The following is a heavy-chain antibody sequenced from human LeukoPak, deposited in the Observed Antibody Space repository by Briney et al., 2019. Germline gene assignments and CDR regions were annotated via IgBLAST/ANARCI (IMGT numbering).Heavy chain of an antibody. D-gene: IGHD3-9*01. J-gene: IGHJ4*02. CDR1: GFTFSSYA. CDR2: ISGSGGST. V-gene: IGHV3-23*01. Sequence: PGGSLRLSCAASGFTFSSYAMSWVRQAPGKGLEWVSAISGSGGSTYYADSVKGRFTISRDNSKNTLYLRMNSLRAEDTAVYYCAKNHYDILTGHDYWGQGTLVTVSS. CDR3: AKNHYDILTGHDY.